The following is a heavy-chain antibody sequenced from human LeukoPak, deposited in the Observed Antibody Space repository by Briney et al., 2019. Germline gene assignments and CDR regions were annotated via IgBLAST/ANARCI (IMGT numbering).Heavy chain of an antibody. D-gene: IGHD3-9*01. CDR3: ARDQGSDDTAPGDY. Sequence: GASVKVSCKASGYIFTSHYMHWVRQAPGQGLEWMGIINPSGGRITYAQKFRGRVTMTRDTSTSTVYMELSSLRSEDTAVYYCARDQGSDDTAPGDYWGQGTLVTVSS. CDR1: GYIFTSHY. CDR2: INPSGGRI. V-gene: IGHV1-46*01. J-gene: IGHJ4*02.